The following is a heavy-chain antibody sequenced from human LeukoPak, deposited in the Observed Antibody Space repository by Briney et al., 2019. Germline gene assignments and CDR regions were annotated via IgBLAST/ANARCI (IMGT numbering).Heavy chain of an antibody. CDR1: GFTFNNYY. D-gene: IGHD3-10*01. CDR3: ARDRAPWAFDI. V-gene: IGHV3-74*01. Sequence: GGSLRLSCAASGFTFNNYYIHWVRQAPGKGLVWVSRINGVGTATIYADSVKGRFTISRDNAKNTVYLQMNSLRAEDTAVYYCARDRAPWAFDIWGQGTMVTVSS. J-gene: IGHJ3*02. CDR2: INGVGTAT.